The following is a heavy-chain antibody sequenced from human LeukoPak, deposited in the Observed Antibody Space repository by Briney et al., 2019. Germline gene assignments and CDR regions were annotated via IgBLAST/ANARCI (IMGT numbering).Heavy chain of an antibody. Sequence: PGGSLRLSCAASGFTFSSYSMNWVRQAPGKGLEWVSSISSSSSYIYYADSVKGRFTISRDNAKNSLYLQMNSLRAEDTAVYYCATLPGEYCSSTSCYAFDYWGQGTLVTVSS. CDR3: ATLPGEYCSSTSCYAFDY. CDR2: ISSSSSYI. J-gene: IGHJ4*02. V-gene: IGHV3-21*01. CDR1: GFTFSSYS. D-gene: IGHD2-2*01.